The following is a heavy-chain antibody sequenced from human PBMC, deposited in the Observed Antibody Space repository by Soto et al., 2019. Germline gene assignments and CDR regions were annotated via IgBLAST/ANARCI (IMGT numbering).Heavy chain of an antibody. CDR2: ISGSGGTT. D-gene: IGHD6-13*01. J-gene: IGHJ5*02. V-gene: IGHV3-23*01. CDR3: AEGFGSTYRFPLDL. CDR1: GFTFSSYA. Sequence: GGSLRLSCAASGFTFSSYAMSWVRQAPGKGLEWVSPISGSGGTTYYADSVKGRFTISRDNSKNTLYLQMNSLRAEDTAIYYCAEGFGSTYRFPLDLWGQGILVTVSS.